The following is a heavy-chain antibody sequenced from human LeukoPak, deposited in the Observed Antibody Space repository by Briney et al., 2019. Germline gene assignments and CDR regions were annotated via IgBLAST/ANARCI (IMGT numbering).Heavy chain of an antibody. CDR1: GFTFTSSA. CDR2: IVVGSGNT. J-gene: IGHJ6*02. V-gene: IGHV1-58*01. Sequence: SVKVSCKASGFTFTSSAVQWVRQARGQRLEWIGWIVVGSGNTNYAQKFQERVTITRDMSTSTAYMELSSLRSEDTAVYYCAASESPYCCGGSCYPSYYYGMDVWGQGTTVTVSS. D-gene: IGHD2-15*01. CDR3: AASESPYCCGGSCYPSYYYGMDV.